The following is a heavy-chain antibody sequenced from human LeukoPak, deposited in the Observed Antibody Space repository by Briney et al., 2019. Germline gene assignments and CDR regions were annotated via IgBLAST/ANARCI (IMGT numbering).Heavy chain of an antibody. D-gene: IGHD6-13*01. CDR3: ARSLPYSSWYLLSHY. CDR2: IWYDGSNK. CDR1: GFTFSSYG. V-gene: IGHV3-33*08. Sequence: GGSLRLSCVDSGFTFSSYGMHWVRQAPGKGLEWVAVIWYDGSNKYYADSVKGRFTISRDNSKNTLYLQMNSLRAEDTAVYYCARSLPYSSWYLLSHYWGQGTLVTVSS. J-gene: IGHJ4*02.